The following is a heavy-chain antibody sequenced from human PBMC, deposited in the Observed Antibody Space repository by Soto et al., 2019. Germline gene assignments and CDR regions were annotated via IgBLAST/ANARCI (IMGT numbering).Heavy chain of an antibody. CDR3: AHSVAAASTPPFDY. Sequence: QITLKESGPTLVKPTQTLTLTCTFSGFSLSTSGVGVGWIRQPPGKALEWLALIYWDDDKRYSPSLKSRFTITKDTSKNQVVLTMTNMDPVDTATYYCAHSVAAASTPPFDYWGQGTLVTVSS. J-gene: IGHJ4*02. CDR1: GFSLSTSGVG. D-gene: IGHD6-13*01. CDR2: IYWDDDK. V-gene: IGHV2-5*02.